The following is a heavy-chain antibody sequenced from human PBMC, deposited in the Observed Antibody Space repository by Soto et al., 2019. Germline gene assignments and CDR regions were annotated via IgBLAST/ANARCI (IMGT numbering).Heavy chain of an antibody. V-gene: IGHV3-21*01. CDR2: ISSSSSYI. CDR3: ARNQLLWLGHYYYYGMDV. D-gene: IGHD2-2*01. Sequence: EVQLVESGGGLVKPGGSLRLSCAASGFTFSSYSMNWVRQAPGKGLEWLSSISSSSSYIYYADSVKGRFTISRDNAKKSLYLQMNSLRAEDTAVYYCARNQLLWLGHYYYYGMDVWGQGTTVTVSS. J-gene: IGHJ6*02. CDR1: GFTFSSYS.